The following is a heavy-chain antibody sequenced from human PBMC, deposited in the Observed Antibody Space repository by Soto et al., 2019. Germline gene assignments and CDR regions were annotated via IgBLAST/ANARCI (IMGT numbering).Heavy chain of an antibody. CDR2: INPSGGST. Sequence: ASVKVSCKASGYTFTSYYMHWVRQAPGQGLEWMGIINPSGGSTSYAQKFQGRVTMTRDTSTSTVYMELSSLRSEDTAVYYCARPQSPTLAGYSSGWEFDYWGQGTLVTVSS. D-gene: IGHD6-19*01. V-gene: IGHV1-46*01. CDR3: ARPQSPTLAGYSSGWEFDY. J-gene: IGHJ4*02. CDR1: GYTFTSYY.